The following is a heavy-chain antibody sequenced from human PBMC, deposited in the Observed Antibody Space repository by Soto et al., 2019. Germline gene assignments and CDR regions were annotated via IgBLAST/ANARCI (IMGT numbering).Heavy chain of an antibody. CDR1: GFSFSSYA. V-gene: IGHV3-23*01. CDR3: AKEDYSSSLYYFDS. J-gene: IGHJ4*02. D-gene: IGHD6-13*01. Sequence: GGSLRLSCAASGFSFSSYAMSWVRQAPGKGLEWVSSISASSGNTYYADSVEGRFTISRDNSKNTLYLEMSSLRAEDTAVYYCAKEDYSSSLYYFDSWGQGTLVTVSS. CDR2: ISASSGNT.